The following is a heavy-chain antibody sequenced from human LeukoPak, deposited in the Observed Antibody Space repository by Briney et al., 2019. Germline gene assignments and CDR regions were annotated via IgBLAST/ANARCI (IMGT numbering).Heavy chain of an antibody. CDR2: IIPIFGTA. CDR3: ATGGNYYDSSCYYSLGAFDI. CDR1: VGTFSSYA. Sequence: SVKVSCKASVGTFSSYAISWVRQAPGQGLEWMGGIIPIFGTANYVQKFQGRVTITTDESTSTAYMGLSSLRSEDTAVYYCATGGNYYDSSCYYSLGAFDIWGQGTMVTVSS. V-gene: IGHV1-69*05. J-gene: IGHJ3*02. D-gene: IGHD3-22*01.